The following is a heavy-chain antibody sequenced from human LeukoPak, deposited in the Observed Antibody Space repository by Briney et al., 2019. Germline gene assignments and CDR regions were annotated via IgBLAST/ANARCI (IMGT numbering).Heavy chain of an antibody. D-gene: IGHD3-3*01. Sequence: PGGSLRLSCAASGFTFSSYGMHWVRQAPGKGLEWVAVIWYDGSNKYYADSVKGRFTISRDNSKNTLYLQMNSLRAEDTAVYYCARDALRRITIFGVAKNWFDPWGQGTLVTVSS. CDR1: GFTFSSYG. J-gene: IGHJ5*02. CDR2: IWYDGSNK. CDR3: ARDALRRITIFGVAKNWFDP. V-gene: IGHV3-33*01.